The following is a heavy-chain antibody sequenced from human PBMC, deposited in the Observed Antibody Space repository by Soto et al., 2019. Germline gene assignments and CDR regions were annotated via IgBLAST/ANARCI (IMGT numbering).Heavy chain of an antibody. CDR1: GGSISSYY. J-gene: IGHJ5*02. CDR3: ARGTPSPLIVRSSRGPWFDP. Sequence: SETLSLTCTVSGGSISSYYWSWIRQPPGKGLEWIGYMYYGGGTNYNPSLKSRVTISVETSKMQVSLKLSSVTAADTAVYFCARGTPSPLIVRSSRGPWFDPWGQGTLVTVS. D-gene: IGHD2-15*01. CDR2: MYYGGGT. V-gene: IGHV4-59*08.